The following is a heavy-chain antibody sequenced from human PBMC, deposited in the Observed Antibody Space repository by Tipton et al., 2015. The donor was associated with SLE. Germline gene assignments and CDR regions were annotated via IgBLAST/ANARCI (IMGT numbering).Heavy chain of an antibody. J-gene: IGHJ1*01. CDR3: ASLGSAL. D-gene: IGHD2-15*01. V-gene: IGHV5-51*03. Sequence: QSGAEVKKPGKSLKISCQGSGYSFTTYWVGWVRQMPGKGPEWMGIIYPGDSDTRYTPSFEGQVTFSADTSISTAYLHLRSLKASDTAMYYCASLGSALWGQGTLVTVSS. CDR2: IYPGDSDT. CDR1: GYSFTTYW.